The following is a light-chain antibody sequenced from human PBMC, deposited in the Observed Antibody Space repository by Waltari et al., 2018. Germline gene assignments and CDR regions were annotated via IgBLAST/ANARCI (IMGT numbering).Light chain of an antibody. CDR3: QQRSKWPIT. J-gene: IGKJ5*01. CDR1: QSVSSS. Sequence: EIVLTQSPATLSLSPGERATLSCRASQSVSSSLGWYQQRPGQAPRLLIYDASSRATGIPARFSGSGSGTDFTLTFSSLEPEDFAVYYCQQRSKWPITFGQGTRLEIK. V-gene: IGKV3-11*01. CDR2: DAS.